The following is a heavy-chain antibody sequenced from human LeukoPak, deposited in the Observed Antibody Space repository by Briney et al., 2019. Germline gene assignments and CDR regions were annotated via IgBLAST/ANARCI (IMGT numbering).Heavy chain of an antibody. CDR1: GYSFSSYT. J-gene: IGHJ4*02. D-gene: IGHD6-13*01. CDR2: ISSSSSYI. CDR3: AREGPWYAGDY. Sequence: GGSLRLSCAASGYSFSSYTMSWVRQAPGKGLEWFSYISSSSSYIYYADSVKGRFTISRDNAKNSLYLQMNRLRAEDTAVYYCAREGPWYAGDYWGQGTLVTVSS. V-gene: IGHV3-21*05.